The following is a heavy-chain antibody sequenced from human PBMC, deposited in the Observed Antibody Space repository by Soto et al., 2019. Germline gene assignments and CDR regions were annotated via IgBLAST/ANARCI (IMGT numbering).Heavy chain of an antibody. J-gene: IGHJ4*02. V-gene: IGHV1-69*01. CDR1: GDTFTKYA. CDR3: ARPSGGRIRYLEPFNY. Sequence: QVQLVQSGAEVRKPGSSVKVSCKAYGDTFTKYAITWVRQAPGQGLEWVGGLIPVFGTAHYAHKFQGRVTITADESTSTVYMELSTLRSEDTAVYYGARPSGGRIRYLEPFNYWGQGTQLTVSS. D-gene: IGHD3-3*01. CDR2: LIPVFGTA.